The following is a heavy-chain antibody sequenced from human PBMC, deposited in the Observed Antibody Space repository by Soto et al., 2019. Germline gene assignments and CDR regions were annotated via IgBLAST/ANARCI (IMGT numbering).Heavy chain of an antibody. CDR3: ARQNGPYFDY. CDR2: IYYSGST. D-gene: IGHD2-8*01. V-gene: IGHV4-39*01. J-gene: IGHJ4*02. Sequence: SETLSLTCTVSGGSISSSSYYWGWIRQPPGKGLEWIGSIYYSGSTYYNPSLKSRVTISVDTSKNQFSLKLSSVTAADTAVYYCARQNGPYFDYWGQGTLVTVSS. CDR1: GGSISSSSYY.